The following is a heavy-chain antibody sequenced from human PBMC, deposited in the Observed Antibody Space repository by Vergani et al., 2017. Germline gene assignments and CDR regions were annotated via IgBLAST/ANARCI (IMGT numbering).Heavy chain of an antibody. J-gene: IGHJ6*02. CDR1: GYTFTSYG. D-gene: IGHD2-2*01. V-gene: IGHV1-18*01. CDR2: ISAYNGNT. CDR3: ARHDCSSTSFESYYYYYGMDV. Sequence: QVQLVQSGAEVKKPGASVKVSCKASGYTFTSYGISWVRQAPGQGLEWMGWISAYNGNTNYAQKLQGRVTMTTDTSTSTAYMELRSLRSDDTAVYYCARHDCSSTSFESYYYYYGMDVWGQGTTVTVSS.